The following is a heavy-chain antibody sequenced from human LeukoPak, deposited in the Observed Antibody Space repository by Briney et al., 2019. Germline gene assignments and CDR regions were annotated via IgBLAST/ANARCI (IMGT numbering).Heavy chain of an antibody. CDR2: IYSSGST. V-gene: IGHV4-39*07. Sequence: SETLSLTCTVSGGSISSSSYYWGWIRQPPGKGLEWIGSIYSSGSTYYNPSLKSRVTISVDTSKNQFSLKLSSVTAADTAVYYCARGWSWMIVVVRGINHPNWFDPWGQGTLVTVSS. CDR1: GGSISSSSYY. D-gene: IGHD3-22*01. CDR3: ARGWSWMIVVVRGINHPNWFDP. J-gene: IGHJ5*02.